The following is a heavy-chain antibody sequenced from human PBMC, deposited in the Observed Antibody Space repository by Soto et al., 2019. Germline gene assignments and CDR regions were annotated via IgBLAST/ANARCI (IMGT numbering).Heavy chain of an antibody. CDR2: ITGSGGDT. CDR1: GFTFSSYA. CDR3: AKRSVGFWSGYLNY. Sequence: PGGSLRLSCAASGFTFSSYAMRWVRQAPGKGLEWVSAITGSGGDTYYADSVKGRLTISRDNSRNTLYLQMNNLRAEDTAVYYCAKRSVGFWSGYLNYWGQGTLVTVSS. D-gene: IGHD3-3*01. V-gene: IGHV3-23*01. J-gene: IGHJ4*02.